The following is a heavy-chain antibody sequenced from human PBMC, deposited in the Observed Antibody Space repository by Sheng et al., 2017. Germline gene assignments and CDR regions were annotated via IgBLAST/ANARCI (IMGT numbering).Heavy chain of an antibody. CDR2: IYHSGST. CDR1: GYSISSGYY. D-gene: IGHD3-22*01. CDR3: AREATDYYDSSGYYGDDY. V-gene: IGHV4-38-2*02. Sequence: QVQLQESGPGLVKPSETLSLTCTVSGYSISSGYYWGWIRQPPGKGLEWIGSIYHSGSTYYNPSLKSRVTISVDTSKNQFSLKLSSVTAADTAVYYCAREATDYYDSSGYYGDDYWGQGTLVTGLL. J-gene: IGHJ4*02.